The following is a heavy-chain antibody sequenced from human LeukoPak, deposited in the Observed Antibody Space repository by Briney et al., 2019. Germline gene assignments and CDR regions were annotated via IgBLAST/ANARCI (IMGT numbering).Heavy chain of an antibody. CDR3: ARERPYYGSGNFVGMDV. V-gene: IGHV4-31*03. Sequence: PSQTLSLTCTVSGGSISSGSYYWTWIRQHPGEGLEWIGYISHSGSTSYNPSLESRVSISADTSKNQFSLRLSAVTAADTAVYYCARERPYYGSGNFVGMDVWGQGTTVSVS. CDR2: ISHSGST. J-gene: IGHJ6*02. D-gene: IGHD3-10*01. CDR1: GGSISSGSYY.